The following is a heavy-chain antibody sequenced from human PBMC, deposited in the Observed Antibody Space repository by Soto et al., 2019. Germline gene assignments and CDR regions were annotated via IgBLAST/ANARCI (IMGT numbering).Heavy chain of an antibody. CDR2: IYPGDSDT. Sequence: PGESLKISCKGSGYSFTTYWIGWVRQMPGKGLEWMGTIYPGDSDTRYRPSFQGQVTISADKSISTAYLQWSSLKASDTAMYYCASQSPWGRYFDWLFLDVWGQGTTVTVSS. D-gene: IGHD3-9*01. V-gene: IGHV5-51*01. CDR1: GYSFTTYW. CDR3: ASQSPWGRYFDWLFLDV. J-gene: IGHJ6*02.